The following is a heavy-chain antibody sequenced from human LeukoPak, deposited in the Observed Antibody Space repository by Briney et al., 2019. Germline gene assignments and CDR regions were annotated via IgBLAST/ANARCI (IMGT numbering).Heavy chain of an antibody. V-gene: IGHV3-21*01. CDR2: ISSSSSYI. CDR3: ARKDRAARSCFDY. D-gene: IGHD6-6*01. Sequence: GGSLRLSCAASGFTFSSYSMNWVRQAPGKGMEWVSSISSSSSYIYYAVSVKGRFTISRDNAKNSLYLQMNSLRAEDTAVYYCARKDRAARSCFDYWGQGTLVTVSS. J-gene: IGHJ4*02. CDR1: GFTFSSYS.